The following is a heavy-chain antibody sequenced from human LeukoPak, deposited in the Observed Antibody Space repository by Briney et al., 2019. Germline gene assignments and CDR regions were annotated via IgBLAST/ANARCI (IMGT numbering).Heavy chain of an antibody. CDR2: TRNKANSYTT. D-gene: IGHD3-22*01. CDR1: GFTFSDHY. CDR3: ARGSGSDYYDSSGYQHAFDI. Sequence: GGSLRLSCAASGFTFSDHYMDWVRRAPGKGLEWVGRTRNKANSYTTEYAASVKGRFTISRDDSKNSLYLQMNSLKTEDTAVYYCARGSGSDYYDSSGYQHAFDIWGQGTMVTVSS. V-gene: IGHV3-72*01. J-gene: IGHJ3*02.